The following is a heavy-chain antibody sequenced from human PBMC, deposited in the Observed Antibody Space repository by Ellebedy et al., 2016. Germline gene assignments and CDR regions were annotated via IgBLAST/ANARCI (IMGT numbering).Heavy chain of an antibody. D-gene: IGHD1-26*01. J-gene: IGHJ6*02. Sequence: SGTLSLTCTVSGGSMTNYYWSWIRQPPGKGLEWIGYVHFSGNTNYNSALKSRVTISVDTSKNQFSLKLSSVTAADTAVYYCARDPRSGRYYGMDVWGQGATVTVSS. V-gene: IGHV4-59*12. CDR2: VHFSGNT. CDR1: GGSMTNYY. CDR3: ARDPRSGRYYGMDV.